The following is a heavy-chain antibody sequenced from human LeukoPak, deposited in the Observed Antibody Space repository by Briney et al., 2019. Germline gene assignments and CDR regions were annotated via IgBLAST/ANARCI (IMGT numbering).Heavy chain of an antibody. CDR3: ARDVGEYYYMDV. CDR2: INPGGGST. Sequence: ASVKVSCKASGYTFTSYYMHWVRQAPGQGLEWMGIINPGGGSTSYAQKFQGRVTMTRDTSTSTVYMELSSLRSEDTAVYYCARDVGEYYYMDVWGKGTTVTVSS. V-gene: IGHV1-46*01. D-gene: IGHD2-15*01. J-gene: IGHJ6*03. CDR1: GYTFTSYY.